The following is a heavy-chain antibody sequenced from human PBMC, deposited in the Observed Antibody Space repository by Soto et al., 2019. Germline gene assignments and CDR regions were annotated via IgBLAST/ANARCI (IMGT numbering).Heavy chain of an antibody. Sequence: EVQLVESGGGLVQPGGSLRLSCAASGFTFSSYSMNWVRQAPGKGLEWVSSISSSSSYIYYADSVKGRFTISRDNAKNSLYLQMNSLRAEDTAVYYCAREGLQRRHGTSNWFDPWGQGTLVTVSS. V-gene: IGHV3-21*01. CDR3: AREGLQRRHGTSNWFDP. CDR2: ISSSSSYI. J-gene: IGHJ5*02. D-gene: IGHD1-1*01. CDR1: GFTFSSYS.